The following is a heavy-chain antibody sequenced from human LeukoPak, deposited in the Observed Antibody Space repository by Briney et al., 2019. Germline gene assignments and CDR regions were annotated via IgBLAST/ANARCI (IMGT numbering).Heavy chain of an antibody. V-gene: IGHV3-30*02. Sequence: GGSLRLSCAASGFTFSSYGMHWVRQAPGKGLEWVAFIRYDGSSKYYADSVKGRFTISRDNAKNSLYLQMNSLRAEDTAVYYCARGKRIVWGQRAYYYYMDVRGKGTTVTVSS. CDR3: ARGKRIVWGQRAYYYYMDV. D-gene: IGHD3-22*01. CDR1: GFTFSSYG. CDR2: IRYDGSSK. J-gene: IGHJ6*03.